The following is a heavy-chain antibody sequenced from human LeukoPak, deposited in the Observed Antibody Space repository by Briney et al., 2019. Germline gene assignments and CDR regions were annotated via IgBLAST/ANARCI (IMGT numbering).Heavy chain of an antibody. Sequence: GSSVKVSCKASGGTFSSYAISWVRQAPGQGLEWMGGIIPIFGTANYAQKFQGRVTITADESTSIAYMELSSLRSEDTAVYYCARDRGVTGTKGAFDIRGQGKMVTASS. CDR3: ARDRGVTGTKGAFDI. J-gene: IGHJ3*02. D-gene: IGHD1-20*01. V-gene: IGHV1-69*01. CDR1: GGTFSSYA. CDR2: IIPIFGTA.